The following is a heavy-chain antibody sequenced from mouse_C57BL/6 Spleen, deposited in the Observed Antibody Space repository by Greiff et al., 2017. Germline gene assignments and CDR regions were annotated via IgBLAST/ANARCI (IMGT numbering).Heavy chain of an antibody. D-gene: IGHD2-5*01. CDR3: ARRGGSNRGYYAMDY. V-gene: IGHV8-12*01. CDR2: IYWDDDK. Sequence: QVQLKESGPGILQSSQTLSLTCSFSGFSLSTSGMGVSWIRQPSGKGLEWLAHIYWDDDKRYNPSLKSRLTISKDTSRNQVFLKITSVDTADTATYYCARRGGSNRGYYAMDYWGQGTSVTVSS. J-gene: IGHJ4*01. CDR1: GFSLSTSGMG.